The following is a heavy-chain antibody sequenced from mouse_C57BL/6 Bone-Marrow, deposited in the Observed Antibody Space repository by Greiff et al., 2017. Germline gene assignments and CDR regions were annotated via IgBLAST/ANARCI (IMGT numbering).Heavy chain of an antibody. Sequence: QVQLQQPGAELVMPGASVKLSCKASGYTFTSYWMHWVKQRPGQGLEWIGGIDPSDSYTNYNQKFKGKSTLTVDQSSSTAYLQLSSLTSEVSAVYYGARAVYYYGSSPWFAYWGQGTLVTVSA. V-gene: IGHV1-69*01. J-gene: IGHJ3*01. CDR3: ARAVYYYGSSPWFAY. CDR1: GYTFTSYW. D-gene: IGHD1-1*01. CDR2: IDPSDSYT.